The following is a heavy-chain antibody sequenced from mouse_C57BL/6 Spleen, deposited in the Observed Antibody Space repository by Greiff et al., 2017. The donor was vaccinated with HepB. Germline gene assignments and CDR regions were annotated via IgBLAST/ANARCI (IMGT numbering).Heavy chain of an antibody. CDR2: INPNNGGT. J-gene: IGHJ2*01. CDR3: ARSYYYGSSYGYFDY. CDR1: GYTFTDYN. V-gene: IGHV1-18*01. D-gene: IGHD1-1*01. Sequence: VQLKQSGPELVKPGASVKIPCKASGYTFTDYNMDWVKQSHGKSLEWIGDINPNNGGTIYNQKFKGKATLTVDKSSSTAYMELRSLTSEDTAVYYCARSYYYGSSYGYFDYWGQGTTLTVSS.